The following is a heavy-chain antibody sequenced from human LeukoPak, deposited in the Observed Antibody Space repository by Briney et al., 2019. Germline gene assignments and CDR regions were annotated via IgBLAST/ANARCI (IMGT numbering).Heavy chain of an antibody. CDR1: GFILSSYG. J-gene: IGHJ4*02. V-gene: IGHV3-23*01. D-gene: IGHD3-9*01. Sequence: PGRSLRLSCAASGFILSSYGMHWVRQAPGKGLELVSAISGSVGSTYYADSVKGRFTISRDNSKNTLYLQMNSLRDEDTAVYYCAKSADTYYDILTGYYTLYYLDYWGQGTLVTVSS. CDR2: ISGSVGST. CDR3: AKSADTYYDILTGYYTLYYLDY.